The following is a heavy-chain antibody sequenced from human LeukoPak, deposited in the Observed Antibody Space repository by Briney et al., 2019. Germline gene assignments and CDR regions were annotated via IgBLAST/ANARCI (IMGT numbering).Heavy chain of an antibody. CDR2: INSDGSWT. CDR3: VSFYETY. CDR1: GNYW. J-gene: IGHJ4*02. Sequence: PGGSLRLSCAASGNYWMHWVRQAPGKGLVWVSHINSDGSWTSCADSVKGRFTISKDNAKNTVYLQMNNLGAEDTAVYYCVSFYETYWGRGTLVTVSS. D-gene: IGHD2-2*01. V-gene: IGHV3-74*01.